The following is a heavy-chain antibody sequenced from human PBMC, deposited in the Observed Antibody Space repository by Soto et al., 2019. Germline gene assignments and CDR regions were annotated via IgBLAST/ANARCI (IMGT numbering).Heavy chain of an antibody. V-gene: IGHV3-23*01. D-gene: IGHD6-13*01. Sequence: EVQLLDSGGGLVQPGGSLRLSCAASEFTFSSYAMNWVRQAPGKGLEWVSVISGSGDSTYYADSVKGRFTISRDNSKNTLYLQMNSLRTAETAVYYCARRGPGTYFDYWGQGTLVTVSS. CDR1: EFTFSSYA. CDR3: ARRGPGTYFDY. CDR2: ISGSGDST. J-gene: IGHJ4*02.